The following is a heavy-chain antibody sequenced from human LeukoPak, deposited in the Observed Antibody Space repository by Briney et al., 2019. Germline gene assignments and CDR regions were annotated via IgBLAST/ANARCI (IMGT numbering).Heavy chain of an antibody. J-gene: IGHJ4*02. D-gene: IGHD3-10*01. V-gene: IGHV4-4*02. Sequence: SETLSLTCGVSGGSISSNNWWSWVRQSPGKGLEWIGEMYHSGSINYNPSLKSRVTISVDMSKNQFSLSLRSVTAADTAVYYCARGALLWFGAKMEYYFDYWGQGTPLTVSS. CDR2: MYHSGSI. CDR3: ARGALLWFGAKMEYYFDY. CDR1: GGSISSNNW.